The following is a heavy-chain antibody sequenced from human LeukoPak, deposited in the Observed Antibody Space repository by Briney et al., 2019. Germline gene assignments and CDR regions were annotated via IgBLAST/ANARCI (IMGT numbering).Heavy chain of an antibody. CDR3: AKDTPQGDSSGWYLKRATNHYMDV. D-gene: IGHD6-19*01. V-gene: IGHV3-23*01. Sequence: GGSLRLSCAASGFTFSSYAMSWVRQAPGMGLEWVSSIGSSGDITYYADSVKGRFTISRDNSKNTLYLQMNSLRAEDTAVYYCAKDTPQGDSSGWYLKRATNHYMDVWGKGTTVTISS. CDR1: GFTFSSYA. J-gene: IGHJ6*03. CDR2: IGSSGDIT.